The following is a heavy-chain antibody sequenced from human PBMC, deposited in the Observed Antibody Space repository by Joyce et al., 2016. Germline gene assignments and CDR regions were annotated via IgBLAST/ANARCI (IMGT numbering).Heavy chain of an antibody. CDR3: ASLNYYDSSGYYYFDY. J-gene: IGHJ4*02. CDR2: SNDSGST. V-gene: IGHV4-34*01. CDR1: GGSFSGYY. D-gene: IGHD3-22*01. Sequence: QVQLQQWGAGLLKPSETLSLTCAVYGGSFSGYYWSWIRQPPGKGLEWIGESNDSGSTNDNPSRKGRVTISVDTSKNQFSLKLSSVTAADTAVYYCASLNYYDSSGYYYFDYWGQGTLVTVSS.